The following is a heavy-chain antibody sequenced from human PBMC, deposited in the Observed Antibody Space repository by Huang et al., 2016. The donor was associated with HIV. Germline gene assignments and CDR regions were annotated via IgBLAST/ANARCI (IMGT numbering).Heavy chain of an antibody. J-gene: IGHJ6*02. CDR2: IKSKTGCGTT. D-gene: IGHD2-2*01. CDR3: SSGSTSSPDYYYYYGMEV. V-gene: IGHV3-15*01. Sequence: EVQLVESGGGLVKPGGSLRLSCAASGFTFSNAWLSWVRQGPGKGLEWVGRIKSKTGCGTTDYASPVKGRFTISRDDSKKTLYLKMNSLKSEDTAVYYCSSGSTSSPDYYYYYGMEVWGQGTTVTVSS. CDR1: GFTFSNAW.